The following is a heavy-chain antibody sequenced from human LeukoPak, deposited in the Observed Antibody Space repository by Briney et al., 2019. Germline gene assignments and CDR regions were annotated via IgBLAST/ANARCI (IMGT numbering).Heavy chain of an antibody. CDR1: GFTFSTYA. Sequence: GGSLRLSCAASGFTFSTYAIHWVRQAPGKGLEWVTVISYDGSNTYYADSVKGRFTISGDNSKNTLYLQMNNLRVEDTALYYCARGNSGIYSHFDYWGQGTLVTVSS. V-gene: IGHV3-30-3*01. D-gene: IGHD1-26*01. J-gene: IGHJ4*02. CDR2: ISYDGSNT. CDR3: ARGNSGIYSHFDY.